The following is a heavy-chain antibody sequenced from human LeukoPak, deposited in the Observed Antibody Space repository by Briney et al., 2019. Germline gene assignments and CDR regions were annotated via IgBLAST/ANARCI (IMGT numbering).Heavy chain of an antibody. V-gene: IGHV1-46*01. Sequence: GASVKVSCKDSGYTFTSYGISWVRQAPGQGLEWMGTINPSGDSTTYAQNFQGRVTMTRDTSTSTVYMELSSLTSEDTAVYYCARDFLTGAGTFDYWGQGTLVTVSS. CDR2: INPSGDST. D-gene: IGHD3-9*01. J-gene: IGHJ4*02. CDR1: GYTFTSYG. CDR3: ARDFLTGAGTFDY.